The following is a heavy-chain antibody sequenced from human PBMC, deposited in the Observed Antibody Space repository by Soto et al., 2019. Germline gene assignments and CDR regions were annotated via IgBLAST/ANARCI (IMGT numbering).Heavy chain of an antibody. CDR3: AKGRGQNWNLDY. CDR1: GFTFNNYA. D-gene: IGHD1-1*01. V-gene: IGHV3-23*01. Sequence: EVQLLESGGGSVQPGGSLRLSCVSSGFTFNNYAMHWVRRPPGKGLEWVSSISHSGGTTYYADSVKGRFAIARDSLLNTLYLQMNSLGAEDTGVYYCAKGRGQNWNLDYWGHGTLVTVSP. CDR2: ISHSGGTT. J-gene: IGHJ4*01.